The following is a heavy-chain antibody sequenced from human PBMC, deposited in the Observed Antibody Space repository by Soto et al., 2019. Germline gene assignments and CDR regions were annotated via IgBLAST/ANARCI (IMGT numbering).Heavy chain of an antibody. Sequence: QVQLQESGPGLVKPSGTLSLTCAVSGGSISSSNWWSWVRQPPGKGLEWIGEIYHSGSTNYNPSLKRRVTVSVDTSKTQFSPKLSSVTAADTAVYYGARSPYLAAAPDVWGPGTTVTVSS. CDR1: GGSISSSNW. CDR2: IYHSGST. D-gene: IGHD6-13*01. CDR3: ARSPYLAAAPDV. J-gene: IGHJ6*02. V-gene: IGHV4-4*02.